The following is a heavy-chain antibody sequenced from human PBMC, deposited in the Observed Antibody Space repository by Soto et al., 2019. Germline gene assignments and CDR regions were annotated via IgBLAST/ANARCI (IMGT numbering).Heavy chain of an antibody. CDR2: IIPIFGTA. D-gene: IGHD3-3*01. V-gene: IGHV1-69*13. CDR3: ARDQSGYYTRDY. Sequence: RASVKVSCKASGGTFSSYAISWVRQAPGQGLEWMGGIIPIFGTANYAQKFQGRVTITADESASTAYMELSSLRSEDTAVYYCARDQSGYYTRDYWGQGTLVTVSS. CDR1: GGTFSSYA. J-gene: IGHJ4*02.